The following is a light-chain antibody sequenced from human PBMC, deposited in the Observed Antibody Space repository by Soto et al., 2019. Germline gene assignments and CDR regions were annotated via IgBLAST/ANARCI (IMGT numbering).Light chain of an antibody. J-gene: IGKJ2*01. CDR1: QSLSSSY. CDR3: QHYGSSPYT. V-gene: IGKV3-20*01. CDR2: GAS. Sequence: EIVLTQSPGTLSLSPGERAALSCRASQSLSSSYLAWYQQTPGQAPRLLIYGASSRATGIPDRFSGSGSGTDFTLTISRLEPEDFAEYYCQHYGSSPYTFGQGTKLEIK.